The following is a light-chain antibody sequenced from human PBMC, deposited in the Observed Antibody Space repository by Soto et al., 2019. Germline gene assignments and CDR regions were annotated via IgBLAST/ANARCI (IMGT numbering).Light chain of an antibody. CDR1: RSDVGAYNY. CDR3: SSFTSRFTFV. V-gene: IGLV2-14*01. Sequence: QSVLTQPASVSGSPGQSIAISCTGTRSDVGAYNYVSWYQRHPGKAPKLMISEVTNRPSGVSDRFSGSKSGNTASLTISGLQAGDEADYYCSSFTSRFTFVFGTGTKV. CDR2: EVT. J-gene: IGLJ1*01.